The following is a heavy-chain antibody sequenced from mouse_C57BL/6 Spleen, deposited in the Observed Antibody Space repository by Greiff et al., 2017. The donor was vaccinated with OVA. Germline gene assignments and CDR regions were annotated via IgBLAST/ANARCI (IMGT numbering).Heavy chain of an antibody. V-gene: IGHV1-59*01. Sequence: QVQLQQPGAELVRPGTSVKLSCKASGYTFTSYWMHWVKQRPGQGLEWIGVIDPSDSYTNYNQKFKGKATLTVDTSSSPAYMPLSSLTSEDSAVYYCASGGAGPDYWGQGTTLTVSA. J-gene: IGHJ2*01. D-gene: IGHD3-2*02. CDR3: ASGGAGPDY. CDR1: GYTFTSYW. CDR2: IDPSDSYT.